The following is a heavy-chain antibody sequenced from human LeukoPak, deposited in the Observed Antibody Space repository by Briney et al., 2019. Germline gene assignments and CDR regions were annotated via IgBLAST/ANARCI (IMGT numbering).Heavy chain of an antibody. CDR2: ISSNGGST. J-gene: IGHJ6*03. CDR3: AREIEAVAGTFTRDYYYYYMDV. D-gene: IGHD6-19*01. CDR1: GFTFSSYA. Sequence: GGSLRLSCAASGFTFSSYAMHWVRQAPGKGLEYVSAISSNGGSTYYANSVKGRFTISRDNSKNTLYLRMGSLRAEDMAVYYCAREIEAVAGTFTRDYYYYYMDVWGKGTTVTVSS. V-gene: IGHV3-64*01.